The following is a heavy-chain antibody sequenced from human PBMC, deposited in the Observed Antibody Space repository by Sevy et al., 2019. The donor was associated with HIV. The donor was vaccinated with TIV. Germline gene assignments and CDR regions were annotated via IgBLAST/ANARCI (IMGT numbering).Heavy chain of an antibody. D-gene: IGHD7-27*01. CDR2: IRYDGSNK. V-gene: IGHV3-30*02. J-gene: IGHJ3*02. CDR3: AKGRANWGFLFDAFDI. Sequence: GGSLRLSCAASGFTFSSYGMHWVRQAPGKGLEWVAFIRYDGSNKYYADSVKGRFTISRDNSKNTLYLQMNSLRAEDTAVYYCAKGRANWGFLFDAFDIWGQGTMVTVSS. CDR1: GFTFSSYG.